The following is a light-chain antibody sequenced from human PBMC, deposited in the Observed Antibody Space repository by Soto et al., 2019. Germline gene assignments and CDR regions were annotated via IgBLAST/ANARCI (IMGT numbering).Light chain of an antibody. CDR3: HQYNNWPPWT. CDR1: ETVSTN. V-gene: IGKV3-15*01. J-gene: IGKJ1*01. CDR2: DVS. Sequence: ETVLTQSPATLSVSPGQRVTLSCRASETVSTNLAWYQQRPGQAPRLLIYDVSTGATGIPARFSGSGSGTEFTLTISSLQSEDFAVYYCHQYNNWPPWTFGQGTKVDIK.